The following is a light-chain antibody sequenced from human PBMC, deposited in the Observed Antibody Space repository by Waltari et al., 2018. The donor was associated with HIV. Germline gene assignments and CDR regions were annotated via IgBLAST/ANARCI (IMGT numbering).Light chain of an antibody. CDR3: AAWDDSLNGVV. V-gene: IGLV1-44*01. J-gene: IGLJ2*01. Sequence: QSVLTQPPSASGTPGQRVTISCSGRSSNIGRNTVNWYQQRPGTAPKLLIYSNNQRPSGVADRFSGSKSGTSASLAISGLQSEDEADYYCAAWDDSLNGVVFGGGTKLTVL. CDR2: SNN. CDR1: SSNIGRNT.